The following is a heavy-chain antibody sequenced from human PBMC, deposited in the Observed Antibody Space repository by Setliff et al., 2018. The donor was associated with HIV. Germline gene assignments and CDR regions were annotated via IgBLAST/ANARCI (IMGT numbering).Heavy chain of an antibody. CDR3: VRDDNYFDTTGYYPYFDY. CDR1: GYTFTSYG. Sequence: ASVKVSCKASGYTFTSYGISWVRQAPGQGLEWMGWISAYNGDTKYDQMLQGRVTVAADISTSTVCMELRSLRSDDTAMYYCVRDDNYFDTTGYYPYFDYWGQGTQVTVSS. D-gene: IGHD3-22*01. V-gene: IGHV1-18*01. J-gene: IGHJ4*02. CDR2: ISAYNGDT.